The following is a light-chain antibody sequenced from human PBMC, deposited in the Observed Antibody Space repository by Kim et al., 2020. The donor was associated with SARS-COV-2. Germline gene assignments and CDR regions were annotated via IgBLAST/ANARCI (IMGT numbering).Light chain of an antibody. V-gene: IGLV2-14*03. CDR3: SSYASRNNYV. CDR2: DVS. J-gene: IGLJ1*01. Sequence: GQSITISCTGTKSDVGAYNYVSWYQQHPGKAPKLMIYDVSERPSGLSTRFSGSKSGNTASLTISGLQAEDEADYYCSSYASRNNYVFGTGTKVTVL. CDR1: KSDVGAYNY.